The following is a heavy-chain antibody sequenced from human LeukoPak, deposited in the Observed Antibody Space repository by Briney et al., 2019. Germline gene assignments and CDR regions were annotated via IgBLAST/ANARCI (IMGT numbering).Heavy chain of an antibody. V-gene: IGHV4-31*03. D-gene: IGHD2-21*02. CDR1: GDSVTSDGYY. J-gene: IGHJ3*02. Sequence: SQTLSLTCSVSGDSVTSDGYYWTWIRQHPGKGLEWIGYISNSGTASYNPSLESRVSISVDTSYNQFSLRLNSVTAADTAVYYCARDVVVTASPDAFDIWGQGTMVTVSS. CDR3: ARDVVVTASPDAFDI. CDR2: ISNSGTA.